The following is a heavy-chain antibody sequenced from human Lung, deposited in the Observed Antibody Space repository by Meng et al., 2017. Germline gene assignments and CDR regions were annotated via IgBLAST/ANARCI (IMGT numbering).Heavy chain of an antibody. J-gene: IGHJ1*01. V-gene: IGHV3-74*01. Sequence: LVGSWGGLIPPGGHLRLSCAVSGFTFTDHWMQWVRQGPGKGLVWVSRINRDGTKPTYADSVKGRFTISRDNAKNTLYLQMNNLRAEDTAFYYCTNDRLNHWGQGALVTVSS. CDR2: INRDGTKP. CDR1: GFTFTDHW. D-gene: IGHD1-1*01. CDR3: TNDRLNH.